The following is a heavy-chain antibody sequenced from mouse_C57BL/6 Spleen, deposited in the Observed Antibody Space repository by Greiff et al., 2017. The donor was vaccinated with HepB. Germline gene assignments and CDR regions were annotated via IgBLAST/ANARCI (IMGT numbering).Heavy chain of an antibody. CDR1: GYSITSGYY. Sequence: VQLQQSGPGLVKPSQSLSLTCSVTGYSITSGYYWNWIRQFPGNKLEWMGYISYDGSNNYNPSLKNRISITRDTSKNQFFLKLNSVTTEDTATYYCARELNYFDYWGQGTTLTVSS. CDR3: ARELNYFDY. V-gene: IGHV3-6*01. J-gene: IGHJ2*01. CDR2: ISYDGSN.